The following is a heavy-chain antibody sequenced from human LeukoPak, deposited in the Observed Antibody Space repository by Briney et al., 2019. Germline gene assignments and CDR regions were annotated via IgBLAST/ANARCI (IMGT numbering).Heavy chain of an antibody. CDR2: ISWNSGSI. J-gene: IGHJ5*02. D-gene: IGHD6-19*01. Sequence: GGSLRLSCAASGFDFDAYAMHWVRQAPGKGLEGVSGISWNSGSIGYADSVKGRFIISRDNAKNSLYLQMNSLRAEDMGLYYCTEDAGSGWYHWFDPWGQGTLVTVSS. CDR1: GFDFDAYA. V-gene: IGHV3-9*03. CDR3: TEDAGSGWYHWFDP.